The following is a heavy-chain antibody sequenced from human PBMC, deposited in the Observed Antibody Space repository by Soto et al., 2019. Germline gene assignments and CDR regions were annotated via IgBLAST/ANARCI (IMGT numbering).Heavy chain of an antibody. J-gene: IGHJ4*02. D-gene: IGHD5-12*01. V-gene: IGHV1-18*01. CDR3: ARGLSGEVAY. CDR1: GYTFTSNG. Sequence: QIQLVQSGAEVKKPGASVKVSCKTSGYTFTSNGISWVRQAPGQGLEWMGWINTYNGHTSYAQKLQDRVTMTTDTSTSTAYMELRSLRSDDTAVYYCARGLSGEVAYWGQGTLVTVSS. CDR2: INTYNGHT.